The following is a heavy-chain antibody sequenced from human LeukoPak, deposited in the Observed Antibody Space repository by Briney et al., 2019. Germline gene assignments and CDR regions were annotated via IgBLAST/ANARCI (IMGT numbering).Heavy chain of an antibody. Sequence: SGGSLRLSCAASGFTFSNYGMHWVRQAPGKGLEWVAIIWYDGSNKYYADSVTGRFTISRDSSKNTLYLQMNSLRAEDTAVYYCARRYCSGGSCYSGSNYWGQGTLVTVSS. CDR1: GFTFSNYG. CDR2: IWYDGSNK. V-gene: IGHV3-33*01. D-gene: IGHD2-15*01. CDR3: ARRYCSGGSCYSGSNY. J-gene: IGHJ4*02.